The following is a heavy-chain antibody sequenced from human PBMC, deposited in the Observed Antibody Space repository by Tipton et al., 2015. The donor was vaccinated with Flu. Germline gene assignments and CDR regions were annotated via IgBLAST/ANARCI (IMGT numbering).Heavy chain of an antibody. CDR3: ARYPESNYHWFGP. D-gene: IGHD4-11*01. V-gene: IGHV4-39*07. CDR2: VYHSGTA. Sequence: TLSLTCTVSGGSISSYYWSWIRQPPGKGLEWIGSVYHSGTAYYNPSLKSRVTISVDTSKNQISLKLSSVTAADTAVYYCARYPESNYHWFGPWGQGALVTVPS. J-gene: IGHJ5*02. CDR1: GGSISSYY.